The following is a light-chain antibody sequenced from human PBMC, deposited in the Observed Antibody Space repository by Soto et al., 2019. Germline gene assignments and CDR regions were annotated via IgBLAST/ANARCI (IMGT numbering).Light chain of an antibody. J-gene: IGKJ1*01. V-gene: IGKV1-5*01. CDR3: QQFDSYPWT. CDR2: DAS. CDR1: QSISSW. Sequence: DIQMTQSPSTLSASVGDRVTITCRASQSISSWLAWYQQKPRNAPKLLIYDASTLESGVPSGFSGSGSGTEFILTISSLQPDDFATYYCQQFDSYPWTFGQGTKVEIK.